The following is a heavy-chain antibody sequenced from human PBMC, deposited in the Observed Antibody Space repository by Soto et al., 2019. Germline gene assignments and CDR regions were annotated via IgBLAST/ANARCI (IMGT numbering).Heavy chain of an antibody. Sequence: SETLSLTCTVSGGSISSGDDYWSWIRQPPGKGLEWIGYIYYSGSTYYNPSLKSRVTISVDTSKNQFSLKLSSVTAADTAVYYCARDLGSCGNGVCSSWGQGTLVTVSS. D-gene: IGHD2-8*01. CDR3: ARDLGSCGNGVCSS. V-gene: IGHV4-30-4*01. CDR1: GGSISSGDDY. J-gene: IGHJ4*02. CDR2: IYYSGST.